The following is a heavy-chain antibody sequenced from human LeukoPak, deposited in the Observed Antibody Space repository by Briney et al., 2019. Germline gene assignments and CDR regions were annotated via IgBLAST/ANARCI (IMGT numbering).Heavy chain of an antibody. CDR1: GFTFGRYW. Sequence: GGSLRLSCAGSGFTFGRYWMSWVRQASGKGLEWVASINQGGSRLHYLDSVTGRFIISRDDAQNSLFLQMTRLRVDDTAVYYCARLKDDVTKLDYWGQGTLVSVSS. J-gene: IGHJ4*02. CDR3: ARLKDDVTKLDY. CDR2: INQGGSRL. V-gene: IGHV3-7*01. D-gene: IGHD2-8*01.